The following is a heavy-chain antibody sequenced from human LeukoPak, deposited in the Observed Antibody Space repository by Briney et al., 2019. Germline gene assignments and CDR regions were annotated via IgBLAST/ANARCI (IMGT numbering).Heavy chain of an antibody. V-gene: IGHV3-7*01. J-gene: IGHJ4*02. Sequence: PGGSLRLSCAASGFTFSSYWMSWVRQAPGKGLEWVANIKQDGNEKYYVDSVKGRFTISRDNAKNSLYLQMNSLRAEDTAVYYCARDNPSFYRNEIDFWGQGTLVTVSS. CDR1: GFTFSSYW. CDR2: IKQDGNEK. CDR3: ARDNPSFYRNEIDF. D-gene: IGHD1-26*01.